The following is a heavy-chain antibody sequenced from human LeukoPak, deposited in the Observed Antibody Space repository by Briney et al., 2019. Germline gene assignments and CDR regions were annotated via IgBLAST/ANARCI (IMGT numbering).Heavy chain of an antibody. D-gene: IGHD2-2*01. CDR3: AREGSGYCRSTSCYWVAPDAFDI. CDR2: MNPNSGNT. Sequence: ASVKVSCKASGYTFTSYDINWVRQATGQGLEWMGWMNPNSGNTGYAQKFQGRVTMTRNTSISTAYMELSSLRPEDTAVYYCAREGSGYCRSTSCYWVAPDAFDIWGQGTMVTVSS. V-gene: IGHV1-8*01. CDR1: GYTFTSYD. J-gene: IGHJ3*02.